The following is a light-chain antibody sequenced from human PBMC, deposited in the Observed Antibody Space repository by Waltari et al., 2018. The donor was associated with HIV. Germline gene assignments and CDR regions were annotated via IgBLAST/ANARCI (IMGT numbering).Light chain of an antibody. V-gene: IGLV2-8*01. CDR1: SSDVGGYDY. Sequence: SALTQPPSASGSPGQSVAISCAGTSSDVGGYDYVSLYQQNSGKAPKLLIYEVNKRPSGVPDRFFGSKSGNTASLTVSGLQAEDEADYYCSSYAGGNTFGVFGGGTKLTVL. CDR2: EVN. J-gene: IGLJ3*02. CDR3: SSYAGGNTFGV.